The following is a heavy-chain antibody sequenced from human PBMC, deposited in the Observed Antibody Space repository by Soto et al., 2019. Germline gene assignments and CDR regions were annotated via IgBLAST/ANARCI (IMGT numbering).Heavy chain of an antibody. CDR2: MNSDGSTT. CDR1: GFTFGNYW. Sequence: QLGGPLRLSCAASGFTFGNYWMHWVRQAPGKGLEWVSRMNSDGSTTNYADSVKGRFTVSRDNARNTLHLQMNSLRAEDTAVYYCATAEVDYWGPGTLVTVSS. V-gene: IGHV3-74*01. J-gene: IGHJ4*02. CDR3: ATAEVDY.